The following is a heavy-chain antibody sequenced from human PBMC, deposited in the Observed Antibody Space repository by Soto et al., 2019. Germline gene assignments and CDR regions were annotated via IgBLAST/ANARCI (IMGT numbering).Heavy chain of an antibody. J-gene: IGHJ4*02. CDR1: GFTFSTHA. V-gene: IGHV3-23*01. CDR3: AKLLKQNFDY. CDR2: ISSGGST. Sequence: EVQLLESGGGLIQPGGSLRLSCASSGFTFSTHALSWVRQAPGKGLEWVSTISSGGSTNYGDSVRGRFDISRDNSKNTLYLQMNSLRAEHTAVYYCAKLLKQNFDYWGQGTLVTVSS.